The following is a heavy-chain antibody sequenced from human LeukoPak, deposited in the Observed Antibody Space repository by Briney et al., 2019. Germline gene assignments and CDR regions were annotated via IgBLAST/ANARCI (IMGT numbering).Heavy chain of an antibody. CDR2: ISGRGANT. D-gene: IGHD6-13*01. J-gene: IGHJ4*02. Sequence: GGSLRLSCAASGFTFSSYGMSWVRQAPGKGLEWVAGISGRGANTFYTDSVKGRFTISRDNSKNALYLQMNSLRAEDTAVYYCAKAGVSSSWYYFDYWGQGTLVTVSS. CDR3: AKAGVSSSWYYFDY. V-gene: IGHV3-23*01. CDR1: GFTFSSYG.